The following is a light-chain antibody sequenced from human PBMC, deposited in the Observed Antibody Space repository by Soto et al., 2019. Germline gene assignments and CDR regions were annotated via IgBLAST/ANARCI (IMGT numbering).Light chain of an antibody. V-gene: IGKV3-20*01. CDR3: QQYGGSPQT. J-gene: IGKJ1*01. Sequence: EIVLTQSPGTLLLSPGERATLSCRASESVRSSYLAWYQQKPGQAPWLLIYGASSRTTGIPDRFSGSGSGTDFTLTIGRLEPEDFAVYYCQQYGGSPQTFGQGTKVEI. CDR1: ESVRSSY. CDR2: GAS.